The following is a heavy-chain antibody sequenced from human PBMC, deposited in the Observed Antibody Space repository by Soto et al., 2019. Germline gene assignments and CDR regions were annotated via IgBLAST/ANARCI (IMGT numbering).Heavy chain of an antibody. CDR2: IKQDGREK. Sequence: GGSLRLSCVASGFTFSTYWLTWVRQAPGKGLEWVANIKQDGREKYYVDSVKGRFTISRDNSKNTVYLQMNSLRAEDTAVYYCVRENYYYGMDLWGQGTTVTVSS. J-gene: IGHJ6*02. CDR3: VRENYYYGMDL. CDR1: GFTFSTYW. V-gene: IGHV3-7*01.